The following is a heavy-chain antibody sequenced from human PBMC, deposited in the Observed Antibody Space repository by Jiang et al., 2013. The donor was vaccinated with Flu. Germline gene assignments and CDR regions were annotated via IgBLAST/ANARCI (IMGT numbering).Heavy chain of an antibody. J-gene: IGHJ4*02. V-gene: IGHV3-23*01. CDR1: GFTFSSYA. Sequence: VQLLESGGGLVQPGGSLRLSCAASGFTFSSYAMSWVRQAPGKGLEWVSAISGSGGSTYYADSVKGRFTISRDNSKNTLYLQMNSLRAEDTAVYYCAKDRLTEEWELLAFDYWGQGTLVTVSS. CDR3: AKDRLTEEWELLAFDY. CDR2: ISGSGGST. D-gene: IGHD1-26*01.